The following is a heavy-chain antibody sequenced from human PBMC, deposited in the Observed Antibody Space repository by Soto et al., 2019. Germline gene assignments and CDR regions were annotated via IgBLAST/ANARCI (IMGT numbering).Heavy chain of an antibody. V-gene: IGHV3-23*01. CDR1: GFTFSSYT. J-gene: IGHJ4*02. CDR3: TTWLTAHFYY. Sequence: TGGSLRLSCVASGFTFSSYTLNWVRRAPGKGLEWVATSSDRRTGNTHYSDSVRGRFTLSRDYSRNILFLQMDSLRADDTALYYCTTWLTAHFYYWGRGTQVTVSS. CDR2: SSDRRTGNT. D-gene: IGHD2-21*02.